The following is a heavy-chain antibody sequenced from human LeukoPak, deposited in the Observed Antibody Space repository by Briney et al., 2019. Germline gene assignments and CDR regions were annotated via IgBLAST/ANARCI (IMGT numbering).Heavy chain of an antibody. CDR2: IYYSGNT. J-gene: IGHJ2*01. D-gene: IGHD3-22*01. Sequence: SETLSLTCTVSGGSISSYYWSWIRQPPGKGLEWIGYIYYSGNTNYNPSLKSRVSISIDTSNNQFSLQLSSVTAADTAVYYCARDRDSSGLRDFDLWGRGTLVTVSA. CDR3: ARDRDSSGLRDFDL. CDR1: GGSISSYY. V-gene: IGHV4-59*01.